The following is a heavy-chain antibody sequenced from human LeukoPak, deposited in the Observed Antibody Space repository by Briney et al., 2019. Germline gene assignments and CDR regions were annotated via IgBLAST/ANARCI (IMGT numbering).Heavy chain of an antibody. Sequence: GASVKVSCKASGGTFSSYAISWVRQAPGQGLEWMGGIIPIFGTANYAQKFQGRVTMTRDMSTSTVYMELSSLRSEDTAVYYCARATYYYDSSGYLAMYYFDYWGQGTLVTVSS. D-gene: IGHD3-22*01. J-gene: IGHJ4*02. CDR3: ARATYYYDSSGYLAMYYFDY. CDR2: IIPIFGTA. V-gene: IGHV1-69*05. CDR1: GGTFSSYA.